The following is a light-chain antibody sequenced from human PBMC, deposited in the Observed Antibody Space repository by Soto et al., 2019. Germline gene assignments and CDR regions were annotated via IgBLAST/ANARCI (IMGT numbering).Light chain of an antibody. CDR1: SGHSSYA. CDR2: INSDGSH. V-gene: IGLV4-69*01. Sequence: QLVLTQPPSASASLGASVRLTCTLNSGHSSYAIAWHQQQPEKGPQYLMKINSDGSHSKGGGIPDRFSGSSSGAERYLTISSLQSEDEADYYCQAWGTGMVFGGGNKLTVL. J-gene: IGLJ2*01. CDR3: QAWGTGMV.